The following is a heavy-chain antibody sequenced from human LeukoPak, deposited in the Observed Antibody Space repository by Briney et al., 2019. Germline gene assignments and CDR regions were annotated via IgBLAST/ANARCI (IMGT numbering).Heavy chain of an antibody. J-gene: IGHJ4*02. CDR2: IILIFGTA. CDR1: GGTFSSYA. CDR3: AREVDYDILTGYSNDY. Sequence: ASVKVSCKASGGTFSSYAISWVRQAPGQGLEWMGGIILIFGTANYAQKFQGRVTITADESTSTAYMELSSLRSEDTAVYYCAREVDYDILTGYSNDYWGQGTLVTVSS. V-gene: IGHV1-69*13. D-gene: IGHD3-9*01.